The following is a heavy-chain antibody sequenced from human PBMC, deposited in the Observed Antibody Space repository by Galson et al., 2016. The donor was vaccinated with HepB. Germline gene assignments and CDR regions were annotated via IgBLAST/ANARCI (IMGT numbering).Heavy chain of an antibody. V-gene: IGHV4-34*01. Sequence: KGLEWIGEIHHSGSTNYNPSLKSRVTISVDTSKNQFSLKLTSVTAADTAVYYCARVDGYNYGYYYYYYGMDVWGQGTTVTVSS. D-gene: IGHD5-24*01. CDR2: IHHSGST. CDR3: ARVDGYNYGYYYYYYGMDV. J-gene: IGHJ6*02.